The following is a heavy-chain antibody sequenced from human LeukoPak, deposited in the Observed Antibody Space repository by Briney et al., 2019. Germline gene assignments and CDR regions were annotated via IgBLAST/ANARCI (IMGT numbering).Heavy chain of an antibody. CDR1: GGTFSSYA. Sequence: SVKVPCKASGGTFSSYAISWVRQAPGQGLEWMGGITPIFGTANYAQKFQGRVTITADESTSTAYMELSSLRSEDTAVYYCARPLRYFVYWGQGTLVTVSS. CDR2: ITPIFGTA. J-gene: IGHJ4*02. D-gene: IGHD3-9*01. CDR3: ARPLRYFVY. V-gene: IGHV1-69*13.